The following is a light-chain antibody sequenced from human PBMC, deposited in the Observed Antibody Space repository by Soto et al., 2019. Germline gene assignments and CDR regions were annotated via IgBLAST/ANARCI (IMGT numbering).Light chain of an antibody. CDR2: YNN. CDR1: NSNIASNT. J-gene: IGLJ1*01. V-gene: IGLV1-44*01. CDR3: VAWDDTLKRYV. Sequence: QPVLTQPPSASETPGQTVSISCSGSNSNIASNTVNWYQHLPGTAPKLLIYYNNQRPSGVPDRFSGSKSGTSASLAISGLQSEDESDYYCVAWDDTLKRYVFGTGTKVTVL.